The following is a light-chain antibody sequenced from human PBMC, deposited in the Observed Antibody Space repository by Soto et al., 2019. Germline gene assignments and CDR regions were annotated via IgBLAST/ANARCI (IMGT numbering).Light chain of an antibody. CDR2: GNS. Sequence: SVLTQPPSVSGDPGQRVTISCTGSSSNIGAGYDVHWYQQLPGTAPKLLIYGNSNRPSGVPDRFSGSKSGTSASLAITGLQAEDEADYYCQSYDSSLSGYVFGTGTRSPS. CDR1: SSNIGAGYD. V-gene: IGLV1-40*01. J-gene: IGLJ1*01. CDR3: QSYDSSLSGYV.